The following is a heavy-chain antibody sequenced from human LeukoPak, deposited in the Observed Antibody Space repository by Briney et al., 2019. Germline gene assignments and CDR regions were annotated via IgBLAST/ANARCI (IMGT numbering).Heavy chain of an antibody. V-gene: IGHV3-66*01. D-gene: IGHD6-19*01. CDR2: IYSGGST. CDR1: GFTVSSNY. Sequence: TGGSLRLSCAASGFTVSSNYMSWVRQAPGKGLEWVSVIYSGGSTYYADSVKGRFTISRDNSKNTLYLQMNSLRAEDTAVYYCASTDSGYSSGWYDYWGQGTLVTVSS. CDR3: ASTDSGYSSGWYDY. J-gene: IGHJ4*02.